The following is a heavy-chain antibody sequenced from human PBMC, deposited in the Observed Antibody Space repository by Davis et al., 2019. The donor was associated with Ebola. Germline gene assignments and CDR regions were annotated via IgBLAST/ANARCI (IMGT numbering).Heavy chain of an antibody. Sequence: SETLSLTCAVYGGSFSGYYWSWIRQPPGKGLEWIGEINHSGSTNYNPSLKSRVTISVDKSKNQFSLKLSSVTAADTAVYYCARDSRYYYDSSGYYSVYNWFDPWGQGTLVTVSS. V-gene: IGHV4-34*01. CDR2: INHSGST. CDR3: ARDSRYYYDSSGYYSVYNWFDP. J-gene: IGHJ5*02. CDR1: GGSFSGYY. D-gene: IGHD3-22*01.